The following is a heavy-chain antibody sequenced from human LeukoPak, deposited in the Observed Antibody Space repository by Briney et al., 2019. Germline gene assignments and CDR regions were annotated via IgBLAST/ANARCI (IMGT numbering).Heavy chain of an antibody. CDR1: GFIFSNYW. D-gene: IGHD3-10*01. V-gene: IGHV3-7*03. Sequence: GGSLRPSCAASGFIFSNYWMSWIRQAPGKGLEWVANTHGSEKYYVDSVKGRFTISRDNAKNSLYLQMNSLRAEDTAVYYCARETPYGSLTFDYRGQGTLVTVSS. CDR3: ARETPYGSLTFDY. CDR2: THGSEK. J-gene: IGHJ4*02.